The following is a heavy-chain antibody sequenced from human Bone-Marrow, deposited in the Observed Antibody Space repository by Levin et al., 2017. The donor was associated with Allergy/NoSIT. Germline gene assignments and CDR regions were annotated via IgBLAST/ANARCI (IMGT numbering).Heavy chain of an antibody. J-gene: IGHJ4*02. CDR1: GFTFSSYT. V-gene: IGHV3-21*01. CDR2: ISSSSNYI. Sequence: TGGSLRLSCAASGFTFSSYTINWVRQAPGKGLEWVSSISSSSNYIYYADSVKGRFTVSRDNAENSLYLQMNSLRAEDTAVYYCARGSPTPFDYWGQGTLVTISS. CDR3: ARGSPTPFDY.